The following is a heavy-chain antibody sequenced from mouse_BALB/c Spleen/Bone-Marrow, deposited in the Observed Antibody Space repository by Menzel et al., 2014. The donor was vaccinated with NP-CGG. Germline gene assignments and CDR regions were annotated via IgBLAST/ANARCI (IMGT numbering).Heavy chain of an antibody. V-gene: IGHV5-6-5*01. J-gene: IGHJ1*01. D-gene: IGHD3-2*02. Sequence: EVKLVESGGGLVKPGGSLKLSCAASGFTFSSYAMSWVRQTPEKGLERVASISSGGSTYYPDSVKGRFTISRDNARNILYLQMSSLRSEDTAMYYCARGGLRYFDVWGAGTTVTVSS. CDR3: ARGGLRYFDV. CDR2: ISSGGST. CDR1: GFTFSSYA.